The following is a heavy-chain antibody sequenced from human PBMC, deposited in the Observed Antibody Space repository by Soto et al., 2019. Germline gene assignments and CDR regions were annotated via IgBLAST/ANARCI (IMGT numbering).Heavy chain of an antibody. CDR3: AREYTAWPLAYGLDV. CDR1: GFTFGTYS. CDR2: ISSRSDI. Sequence: LRLSCVGSGFTFGTYSINWVRQAPGKGLEWVSSISSRSDIYYADSVKGRFTISRDNAKNSVSLQMNSLRAEDTAVYYCAREYTAWPLAYGLDVWGQGTTVTVSS. D-gene: IGHD2-2*02. V-gene: IGHV3-21*01. J-gene: IGHJ6*02.